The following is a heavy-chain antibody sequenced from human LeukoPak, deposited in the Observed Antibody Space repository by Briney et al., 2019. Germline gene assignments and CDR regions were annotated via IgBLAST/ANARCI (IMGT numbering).Heavy chain of an antibody. J-gene: IGHJ4*02. D-gene: IGHD2-2*01. V-gene: IGHV3-23*01. CDR1: EFTFSSYA. CDR2: IGGGGGST. CDR3: AKSHCTTTSCRGNYFDY. Sequence: PGGSLRLSCTASEFTFSSYAMNWVRQAPGKGLEWVSVIGGGGGSTFYADSVKGRFTISRDNSKNTLYLQMNSLRAEDTALYYCAKSHCTTTSCRGNYFDYWGQGTLVTVSS.